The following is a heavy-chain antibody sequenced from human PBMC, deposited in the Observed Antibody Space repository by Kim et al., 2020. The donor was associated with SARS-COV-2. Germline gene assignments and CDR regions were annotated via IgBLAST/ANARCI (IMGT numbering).Heavy chain of an antibody. D-gene: IGHD3-3*01. CDR1: GGTFSSYA. CDR2: IIPILGIA. Sequence: SVKVSCKASGGTFSSYAISWVRQAPGQGLEWMGRIIPILGIANYAQKFQGRVTITADKSTSTAYMELSSLRSEDTAVYYCARDHVTYYDFWSGYDWGQGTLVTVSS. J-gene: IGHJ4*02. CDR3: ARDHVTYYDFWSGYD. V-gene: IGHV1-69*04.